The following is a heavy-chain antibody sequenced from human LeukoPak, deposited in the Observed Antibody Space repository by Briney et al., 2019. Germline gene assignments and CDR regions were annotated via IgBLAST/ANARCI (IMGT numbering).Heavy chain of an antibody. CDR3: ARGNLPAATLYNWFDP. CDR2: IIPIFGTA. Sequence: SVKVSCKASGYTFTSYGISWVRQAPGQGLEWMGGIIPIFGTANYAQKFQGRVTITADESTSTAYMELSSLRSEDTAVYYCARGNLPAATLYNWFDPWGQGTLVTVSS. CDR1: GYTFTSYG. D-gene: IGHD2-2*01. J-gene: IGHJ5*02. V-gene: IGHV1-69*13.